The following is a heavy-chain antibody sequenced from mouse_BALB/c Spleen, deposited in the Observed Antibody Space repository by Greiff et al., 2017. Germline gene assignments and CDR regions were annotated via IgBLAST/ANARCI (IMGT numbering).Heavy chain of an antibody. CDR1: GDSITSGY. J-gene: IGHJ3*01. Sequence: EVQLQVSGPSLVKPSQTLSLTCSVTGDSITSGYWNWIRKFPGNKLEYMGYISYSGSTYYNPSLKSRISITRDTSKNQYYLQLNSVTTEDTATYYCARGGYDGAWFAYWGQGTLVTVSA. D-gene: IGHD2-14*01. CDR3: ARGGYDGAWFAY. V-gene: IGHV3-8*02. CDR2: ISYSGST.